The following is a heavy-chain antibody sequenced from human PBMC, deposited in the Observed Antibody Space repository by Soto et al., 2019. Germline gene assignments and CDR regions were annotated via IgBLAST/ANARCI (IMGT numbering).Heavy chain of an antibody. Sequence: ASVKVSCKASGYTFTSYGISWVRQAPGQGLEWMGWISAYNGNTNYAQKLQGRVTVTTDTSTSTAYMELRSLRSDDTAVYYCAVLNSGYDPQSPFDYWGKGTLVTVSS. CDR1: GYTFTSYG. CDR2: ISAYNGNT. D-gene: IGHD5-12*01. J-gene: IGHJ4*02. CDR3: AVLNSGYDPQSPFDY. V-gene: IGHV1-18*01.